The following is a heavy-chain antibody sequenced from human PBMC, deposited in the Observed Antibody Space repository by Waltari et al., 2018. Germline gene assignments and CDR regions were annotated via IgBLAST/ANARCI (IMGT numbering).Heavy chain of an antibody. D-gene: IGHD1-20*01. J-gene: IGHJ4*02. CDR2: ITVGDDT. Sequence: EVQLLESGGDLVQPGGSLSLSCAASGSTFSNHAINWVRLAPGTGLEWVSAITVGDDTHYADSVKGRFTISRDTSKDTVYLQMNGLRAEDTAIYYCATPFYNWDDPLHSWGPGTLVTVSS. CDR3: ATPFYNWDDPLHS. V-gene: IGHV3-23*01. CDR1: GSTFSNHA.